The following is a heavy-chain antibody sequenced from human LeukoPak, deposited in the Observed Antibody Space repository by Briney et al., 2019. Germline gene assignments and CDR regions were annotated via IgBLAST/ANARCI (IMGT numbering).Heavy chain of an antibody. CDR3: ARETGEMATIPHFDY. J-gene: IGHJ4*02. CDR2: ISYDGSNK. CDR1: GFTFSSYA. V-gene: IGHV3-30-3*01. D-gene: IGHD5-24*01. Sequence: TGGSLRLSCAASGFTFSSYAMHWVRQAPGKGLEWVAVISYDGSNKYYADSVKGRFTISRDNSKNTLYLQMNSLRAEDTAVYYCARETGEMATIPHFDYWGQGTLVTVSS.